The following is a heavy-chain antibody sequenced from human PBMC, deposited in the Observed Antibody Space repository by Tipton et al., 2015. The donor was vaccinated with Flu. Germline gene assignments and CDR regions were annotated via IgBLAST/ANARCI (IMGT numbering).Heavy chain of an antibody. J-gene: IGHJ4*02. D-gene: IGHD1-26*01. CDR1: GGSISSSSYH. CDR3: AREGRNSGGLDY. V-gene: IGHV4-39*07. CDR2: VHYSGGT. Sequence: TLSLTCTVSGGSISSSSYHWGWIRQPPGMGLEWIGSVHYSGGTYQNPSLESRVTISVDTSKNQSSLKLSSVTAADTAVYFCAREGRNSGGLDYWGQGTLVTVSS.